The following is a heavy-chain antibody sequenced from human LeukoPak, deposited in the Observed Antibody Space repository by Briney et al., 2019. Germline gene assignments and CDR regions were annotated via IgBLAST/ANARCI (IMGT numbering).Heavy chain of an antibody. J-gene: IGHJ5*02. CDR1: GFNFGSYY. Sequence: GGSLRLSCAASGFNFGSYYMTWVRQAPGKGLEWVSVISDSGDNTYYADSVKGRFTVSRDNSRDTLYLQMNSLRAEDTALYYRAKKIGTGPGHNWFDPWGQGTLVTVSS. CDR3: AKKIGTGPGHNWFDP. V-gene: IGHV3-23*01. D-gene: IGHD2-8*02. CDR2: ISDSGDNT.